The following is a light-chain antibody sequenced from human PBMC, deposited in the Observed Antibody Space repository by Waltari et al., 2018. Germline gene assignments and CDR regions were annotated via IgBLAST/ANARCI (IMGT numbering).Light chain of an antibody. CDR3: CSNNEGHTHV. J-gene: IGLJ1*01. CDR1: LGTSNL. CDR2: HSA. Sequence: QSALTQPASVSGSPGQSVTITCTGALGTSNLVSWYQQLPGTVPKLILYHSAERPPGTSIRVSGSRSGNTASLTISGLQSEDEADYYCCSNNEGHTHVFGTGTRVTVL. V-gene: IGLV2-23*01.